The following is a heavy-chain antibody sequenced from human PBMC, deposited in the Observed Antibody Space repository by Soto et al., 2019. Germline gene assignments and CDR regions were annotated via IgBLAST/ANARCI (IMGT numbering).Heavy chain of an antibody. J-gene: IGHJ4*02. V-gene: IGHV3-33*01. CDR2: IWRDGSNT. CDR1: GFTFSAYG. Sequence: QLQLVESGGGVVQPGRSLRLSCAGSGFTFSAYGMHWVRQAPGTGLEWVALIWRDGSNTYYSDSVKGRFTISRDNSKNSLYLQMNSLRADDTAVYYCAGDLSKGGYFDYWGQGTLVTVSS. CDR3: AGDLSKGGYFDY.